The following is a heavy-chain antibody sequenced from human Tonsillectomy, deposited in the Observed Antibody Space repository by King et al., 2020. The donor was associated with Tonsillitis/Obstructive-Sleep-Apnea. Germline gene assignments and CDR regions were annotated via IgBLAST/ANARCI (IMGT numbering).Heavy chain of an antibody. CDR2: INPSGGST. Sequence: VQLVESGAEVKKPGASVKVSCTASGYTFTDYYIQWVRQAPGQGLEWMGIINPSGGSTSYARQFQGRVTITRDTSTSTVYMDLSSLRSEDTAVYYCARLRCTGGACYLNFDYWGQGTLVTVSS. V-gene: IGHV1-46*01. CDR3: ARLRCTGGACYLNFDY. D-gene: IGHD2-8*02. CDR1: GYTFTDYY. J-gene: IGHJ4*02.